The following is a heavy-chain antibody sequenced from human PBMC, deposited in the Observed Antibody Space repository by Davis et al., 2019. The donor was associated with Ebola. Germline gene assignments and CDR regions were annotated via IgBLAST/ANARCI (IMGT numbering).Heavy chain of an antibody. Sequence: SVKVSCKASAGTFSSYAISWVRQAPGQGLEWMGGIIPIFGTANYAQKFQGRVTITADKSTSTASMELRSLRSDDTAVYYCARDYDSSGYLFYYYGMDVWGKGTTVTVSS. V-gene: IGHV1-69*06. D-gene: IGHD3-22*01. CDR1: AGTFSSYA. CDR2: IIPIFGTA. J-gene: IGHJ6*04. CDR3: ARDYDSSGYLFYYYGMDV.